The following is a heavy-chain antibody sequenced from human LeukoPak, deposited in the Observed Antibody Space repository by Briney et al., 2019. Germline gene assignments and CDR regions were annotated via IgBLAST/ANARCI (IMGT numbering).Heavy chain of an antibody. D-gene: IGHD2-15*01. CDR1: GYTLTELS. Sequence: ASVKVSCKVSGYTLTELSMHWVRQAPGKGLEWMGGFDPEDGETIYAQKFQGRVTKTEDTSTDTAYMELSSLRSEDTAVYYCATAGDIVVVVADRGQFDPWGQGTLVTVSS. CDR2: FDPEDGET. CDR3: ATAGDIVVVVADRGQFDP. J-gene: IGHJ5*02. V-gene: IGHV1-24*01.